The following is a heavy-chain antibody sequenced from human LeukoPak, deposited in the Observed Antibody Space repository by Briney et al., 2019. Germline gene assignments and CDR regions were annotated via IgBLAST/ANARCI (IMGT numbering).Heavy chain of an antibody. CDR1: GGTFSSYA. Sequence: SVKVSCXASGGTFSSYAISWVRQAPGQGLEWMGRIIPIFGTANYAQKFQGRVTITTDESTSTAYMELSSLRSEDTAVYYCASSVAVAGTRFYYYYMDVWGKGTTVTVSS. J-gene: IGHJ6*03. CDR3: ASSVAVAGTRFYYYYMDV. D-gene: IGHD6-19*01. CDR2: IIPIFGTA. V-gene: IGHV1-69*05.